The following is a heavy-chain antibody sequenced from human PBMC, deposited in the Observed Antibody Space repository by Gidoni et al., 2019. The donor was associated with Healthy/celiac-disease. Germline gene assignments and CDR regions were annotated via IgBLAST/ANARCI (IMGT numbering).Heavy chain of an antibody. CDR3: AREMGMRYFDWLFWFDP. D-gene: IGHD3-9*01. J-gene: IGHJ5*02. CDR1: GFTSSSYA. Sequence: QVQLVESGGGVVQPARSLILSCSASGFTSSSYARHWVRQAPGKGLEWVAVISYDGSNKYYADYVKGRFTISRDNSKNTLYLQMNSLRAEDTAVYYCAREMGMRYFDWLFWFDPWGQGTLVTVSS. V-gene: IGHV3-30-3*01. CDR2: ISYDGSNK.